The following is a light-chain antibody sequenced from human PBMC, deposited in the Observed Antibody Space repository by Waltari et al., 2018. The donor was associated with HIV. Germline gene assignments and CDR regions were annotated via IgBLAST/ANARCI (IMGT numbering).Light chain of an antibody. CDR3: QSYDTTTPVV. CDR2: EDN. V-gene: IGLV6-57*01. Sequence: NFMLTQPHPVSESPGKTVSISCTRSSGSIASSYVQWYQQPPGSSPTAVIFEDNQRPSGVPERFSGSIDSSSNSASLTISGLKTEDEADYYCQSYDTTTPVVFGGGTRLTVL. J-gene: IGLJ2*01. CDR1: SGSIASSY.